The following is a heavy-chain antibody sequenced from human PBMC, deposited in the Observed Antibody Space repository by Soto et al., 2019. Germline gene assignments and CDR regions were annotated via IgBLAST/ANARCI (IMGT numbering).Heavy chain of an antibody. D-gene: IGHD6-13*01. CDR1: GVTFSSYS. Sequence: GGSLTLSCAASGVTFSSYSMSWGRQAPGKGLEWVSAISGSGGSTYNADSVKGRFTISRVNTKNTLYLQKHSLRAEDTAVYYCAKDVSSGNTSFDLWGRGTLVTVSS. J-gene: IGHJ2*01. CDR2: ISGSGGST. V-gene: IGHV3-23*01. CDR3: AKDVSSGNTSFDL.